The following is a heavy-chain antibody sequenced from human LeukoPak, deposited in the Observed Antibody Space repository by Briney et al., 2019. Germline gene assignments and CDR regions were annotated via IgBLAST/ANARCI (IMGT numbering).Heavy chain of an antibody. Sequence: SETLSLTCAVYGGSFSGYYWSWIRQPPGKGLEWIGEVNHSGSTNYNPSLKSRVTISVDTSKNQFSLKLSSVTAADTAVYYCARGHSGYDYFYYYGMDVWGQGTTVTVSS. CDR2: VNHSGST. V-gene: IGHV4-34*01. CDR1: GGSFSGYY. CDR3: ARGHSGYDYFYYYGMDV. J-gene: IGHJ6*02. D-gene: IGHD5-12*01.